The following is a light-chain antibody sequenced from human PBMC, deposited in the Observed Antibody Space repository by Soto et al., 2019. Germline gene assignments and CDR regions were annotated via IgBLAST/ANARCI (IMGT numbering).Light chain of an antibody. J-gene: IGLJ1*01. CDR3: AAWDISGYV. Sequence: QSVLAQPPSVSAAPGQMVAISCSGSSSNIGNNYVSWYQQFPGTAPKLLIYENNKRPSGIPDRFSGSRAGTSATLGITGLQTGDEADYYCAAWDISGYVFGTVTEVTVL. CDR1: SSNIGNNY. CDR2: ENN. V-gene: IGLV1-51*02.